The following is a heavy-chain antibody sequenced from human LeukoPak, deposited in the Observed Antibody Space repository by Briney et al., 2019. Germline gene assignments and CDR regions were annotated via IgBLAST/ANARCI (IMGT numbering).Heavy chain of an antibody. CDR2: FDPEHGET. J-gene: IGHJ3*02. D-gene: IGHD3-16*01. V-gene: IGHV1-24*01. Sequence: GASVKVSCKVSGYTLIELSMHWVRQAPGKGLEWMGSFDPEHGETIYALKFQGRLTMTEDTSTNTAYMELGSLRSEDTAVYYCARGSGHWGAFDIWGQGTMVTVSS. CDR1: GYTLIELS. CDR3: ARGSGHWGAFDI.